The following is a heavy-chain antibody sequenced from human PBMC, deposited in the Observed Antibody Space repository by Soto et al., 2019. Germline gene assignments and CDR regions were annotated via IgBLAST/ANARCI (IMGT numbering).Heavy chain of an antibody. CDR2: IYYSGST. Sequence: QVQLQESGPGLVKPSETLSLTCTVSGASISSYYWSWIRQPPGKGLEWIGYIYYSGSTNYNPSLKSRVTISVDTSKNHFSLKLNSVTAADPAVYYCARAWGYYLDFWGQGTLVTVSS. V-gene: IGHV4-59*01. CDR1: GASISSYY. D-gene: IGHD3-22*01. CDR3: ARAWGYYLDF. J-gene: IGHJ4*02.